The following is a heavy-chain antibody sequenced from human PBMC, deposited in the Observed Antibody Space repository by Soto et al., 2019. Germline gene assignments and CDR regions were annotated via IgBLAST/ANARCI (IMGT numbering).Heavy chain of an antibody. CDR3: AKDGGIAALFFRLEFDY. J-gene: IGHJ4*02. D-gene: IGHD6-6*01. V-gene: IGHV3-30*18. CDR1: GFTFSSYG. CDR2: ISYDGSNK. Sequence: QVQLVESGGGVVQPGRSLRLSCAASGFTFSSYGMHWVRQAPGKGLEWVAVISYDGSNKYYADSVKGRFTISRDNSKNTLYLQMNSLRAEDTAVYYCAKDGGIAALFFRLEFDYWGQGTLVTVSS.